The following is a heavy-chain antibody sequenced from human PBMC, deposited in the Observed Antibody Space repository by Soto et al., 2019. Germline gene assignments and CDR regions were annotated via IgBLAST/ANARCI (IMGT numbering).Heavy chain of an antibody. CDR2: IYPGDSDT. CDR3: ARTHCASNSCTKSGCYYGMYV. D-gene: IGHD2-2*01. J-gene: IGHJ6*02. V-gene: IGHV5-51*01. CDR1: GYSFTSYW. Sequence: PGESLKISCKGSGYSFTSYWIGWVRQMPGKGLEWMGIIYPGDSDTRYSPSFQGQVTISADKSISTAYLQWSSLKASDTATYYCARTHCASNSCTKSGCYYGMYVWGQGTTVTVS.